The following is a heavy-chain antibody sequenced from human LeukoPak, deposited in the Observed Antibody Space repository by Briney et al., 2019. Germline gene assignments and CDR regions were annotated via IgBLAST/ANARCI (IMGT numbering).Heavy chain of an antibody. CDR2: IYSGGST. J-gene: IGHJ4*02. Sequence: GGSLRLSCAASGFTVSSNYMSWVRQAPGKGLEWVSVIYSGGSTYYADSVKGRFTISRDNSKNTLYLQMNSLRAEDTAVYYCARDGAGYSSRKGSDWGQGTLVTVSS. D-gene: IGHD6-13*01. CDR3: ARDGAGYSSRKGSD. CDR1: GFTVSSNY. V-gene: IGHV3-53*01.